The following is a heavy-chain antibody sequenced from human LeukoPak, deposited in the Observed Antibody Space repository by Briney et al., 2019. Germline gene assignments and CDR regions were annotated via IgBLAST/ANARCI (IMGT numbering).Heavy chain of an antibody. CDR2: IYYSGST. CDR1: GGSISSYY. J-gene: IGHJ4*02. CDR3: ARGRYSSSWSLFDY. Sequence: SETLSLTCTVSGGSISSYYWSWIRQPPGKGLEWIGYIYYSGSTNYNPSLKSRVTISVDTSKNQFSLKLSSVTAADTAVYYCARGRYSSSWSLFDYWGQGTLVTVSS. V-gene: IGHV4-59*01. D-gene: IGHD6-13*01.